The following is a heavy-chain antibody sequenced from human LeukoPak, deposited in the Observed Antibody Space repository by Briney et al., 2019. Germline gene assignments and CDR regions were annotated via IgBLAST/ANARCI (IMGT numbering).Heavy chain of an antibody. CDR3: ARSTDWFQKIFDY. CDR1: GFTVSSVY. CDR2: IYSAGTT. J-gene: IGHJ4*02. D-gene: IGHD3-9*01. V-gene: IGHV3-53*01. Sequence: PGGSLRLSCAASGFTVSSVYMTWVRQAPGKGLEWVSVIYSAGTTYSADSVKGRFTISRDNSKNTVYLQMNSLRVEDKAVYYCARSTDWFQKIFDYWGQGALVTVSS.